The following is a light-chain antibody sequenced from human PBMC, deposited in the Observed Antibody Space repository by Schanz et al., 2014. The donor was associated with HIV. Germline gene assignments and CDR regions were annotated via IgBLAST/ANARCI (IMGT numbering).Light chain of an antibody. J-gene: IGKJ4*01. CDR3: QQYVTSTRIT. CDR2: GAS. Sequence: ETVLTQSPGSLSLSPGDRATLSCRASQSLTTNYLAWYQQKLGQAPRLLIYGASNRATGIPDRFSGSGSGTDFTLTISRLEPEDSAVYYCQQYVTSTRITFGGGTKVEIK. V-gene: IGKV3-20*01. CDR1: QSLTTNY.